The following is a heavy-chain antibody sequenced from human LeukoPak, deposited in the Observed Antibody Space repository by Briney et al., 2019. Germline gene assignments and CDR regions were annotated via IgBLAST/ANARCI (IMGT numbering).Heavy chain of an antibody. CDR3: ARGRSSGPSFDY. J-gene: IGHJ4*02. CDR2: MHPDSGNT. CDR1: GGTFSSYD. D-gene: IGHD6-19*01. V-gene: IGHV1-8*03. Sequence: ASVKVSCKASGGTFSSYDINWVRQATGQGLEWMGWMHPDSGNTGYAQKFQGRVTITRNTSISTAYMELSSLRSEDTAVYYCARGRSSGPSFDYWGQGTLVTVSS.